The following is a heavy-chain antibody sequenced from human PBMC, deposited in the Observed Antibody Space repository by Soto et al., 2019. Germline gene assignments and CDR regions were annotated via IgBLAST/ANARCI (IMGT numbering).Heavy chain of an antibody. CDR1: GGSISSGGYY. J-gene: IGHJ6*02. V-gene: IGHV4-31*03. Sequence: QVQLQESGPGLVKPSQTLSLTCTVSGGSISSGGYYWSWIRQHPGKGLEWIGYIYYSVSTYYNPSLKSRVNISVDTSKNQFSLKLSSVTAADTAVYYCARDRRYCSGGSCPNYYYYGMDVWGQGTTVTVSS. D-gene: IGHD2-15*01. CDR3: ARDRRYCSGGSCPNYYYYGMDV. CDR2: IYYSVST.